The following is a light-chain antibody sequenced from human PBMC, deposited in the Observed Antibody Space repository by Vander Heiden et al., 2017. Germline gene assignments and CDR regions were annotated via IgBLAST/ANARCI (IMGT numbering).Light chain of an antibody. V-gene: IGKV2-28*01. Sequence: DVVMTQSPLSLPVTPGEPASISCRSSQSLLHSNGYNYLDWYLQKPGLSPQLLIYLVSNRASPVPDRPSSSASGTDFTLKISRVEAEHIRVYYCSGALQIALTSGGGTKVEIK. CDR3: SGALQIALT. CDR2: LVS. CDR1: QSLLHSNGYNY. J-gene: IGKJ4*01.